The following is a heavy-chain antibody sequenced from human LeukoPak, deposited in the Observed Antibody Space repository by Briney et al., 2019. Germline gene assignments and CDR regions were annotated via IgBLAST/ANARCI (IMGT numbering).Heavy chain of an antibody. V-gene: IGHV3-30*02. J-gene: IGHJ5*01. D-gene: IGHD3-10*01. CDR2: IRYDGSNK. CDR3: AKKTGAYVSATYNWFDS. Sequence: PGGSLRLSCAASGFTFSSYGMHWVRQAPGKGLEWVAFIRYDGSNKSYADSVKGRFTISRDNSKDTLYLQINSLRAEDTAVYYCAKKTGAYVSATYNWFDSWGQGTLVTVSS. CDR1: GFTFSSYG.